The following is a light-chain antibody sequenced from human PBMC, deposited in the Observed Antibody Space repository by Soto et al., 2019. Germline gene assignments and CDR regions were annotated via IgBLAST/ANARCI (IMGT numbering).Light chain of an antibody. J-gene: IGKJ5*01. Sequence: AIRMTQSPSSLSASTGDRVTITCRASQGIGSYLAWYQQKPGKAPKLLIYAASTLQSGVPSRFSGSGSGTDSTLTISCLQSEDFATYYCQQYYSYPLTFGQGTRLEIK. CDR2: AAS. V-gene: IGKV1-8*01. CDR3: QQYYSYPLT. CDR1: QGIGSY.